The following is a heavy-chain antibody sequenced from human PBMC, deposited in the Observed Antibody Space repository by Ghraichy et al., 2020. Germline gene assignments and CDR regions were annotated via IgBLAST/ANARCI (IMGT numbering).Heavy chain of an antibody. CDR1: GYTFTGYY. D-gene: IGHD6-19*01. V-gene: IGHV1-2*02. J-gene: IGHJ5*02. CDR3: ARDTRPRGIAVAGEINWFDP. CDR2: ISPNSGGT. Sequence: ASVKVSCKASGYTFTGYYMHWVRQAPGQGLEWMGWISPNSGGTNYAQKFQGRVTMTRDTSISTAYMELSRLRSDDTAVYYCARDTRPRGIAVAGEINWFDPWGQGTLVTVSS.